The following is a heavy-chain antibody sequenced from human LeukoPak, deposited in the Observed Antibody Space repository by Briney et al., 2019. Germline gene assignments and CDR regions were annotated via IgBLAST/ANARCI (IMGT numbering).Heavy chain of an antibody. J-gene: IGHJ3*02. CDR1: GFTVSSNY. CDR3: ARGGSYLSAFAI. CDR2: IYSGGST. V-gene: IGHV3-53*01. D-gene: IGHD1-26*01. Sequence: GGSLRLSCAASGFTVSSNYMSWVRQAPGKGLEWVSIIYSGGSTFYADSVRGRFTISRDSSKNTLYLQMNSLRAEDTAVYYCARGGSYLSAFAIWXXXTMVPVSX.